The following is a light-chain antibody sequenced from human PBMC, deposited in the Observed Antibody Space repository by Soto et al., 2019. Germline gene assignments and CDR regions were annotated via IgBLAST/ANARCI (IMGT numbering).Light chain of an antibody. V-gene: IGKV3-11*01. Sequence: EIVLTQSPATLSLSPGERATLSCRASQSVSTYLGWYQQKPGQAPRLLIYDASNRATGIPGRFSGSGSGTDFTLTISSLEPEDFAVYYCQHRRSCPWTFGPGTKVEVK. CDR1: QSVSTY. J-gene: IGKJ1*01. CDR2: DAS. CDR3: QHRRSCPWT.